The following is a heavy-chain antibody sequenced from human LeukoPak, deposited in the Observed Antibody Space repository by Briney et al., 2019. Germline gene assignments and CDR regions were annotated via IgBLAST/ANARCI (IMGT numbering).Heavy chain of an antibody. CDR3: VREDSVNFPDAFDI. J-gene: IGHJ3*02. CDR1: AYTFSTYW. V-gene: IGHV3-74*01. D-gene: IGHD5/OR15-5a*01. Sequence: QAGRSLRLACAASAYTFSTYWMRWVSQAPGEWLVWVSLINRDGGSTRYADSVKGRFTISRHNTKNTLYLQMNSMRAEDTAVYYCVREDSVNFPDAFDIWGQGTMVTVSS. CDR2: INRDGGST.